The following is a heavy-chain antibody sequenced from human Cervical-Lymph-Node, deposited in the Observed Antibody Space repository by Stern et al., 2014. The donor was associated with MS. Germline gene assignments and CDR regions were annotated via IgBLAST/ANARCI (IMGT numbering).Heavy chain of an antibody. CDR1: GFTFSSYS. D-gene: IGHD5-18*01. CDR2: ISSSSSTI. Sequence: EVQLVESGGGLVQPGGSLRLSCAASGFTFSSYSMNWVRQAPGKGLEWVSYISSSSSTIYYADSVKGRFTISRDNAKNSLYLQMNSLRDEDTAVYYCARDLRPVAAMVLFDYWGQGTLVTVSS. CDR3: ARDLRPVAAMVLFDY. V-gene: IGHV3-48*02. J-gene: IGHJ4*02.